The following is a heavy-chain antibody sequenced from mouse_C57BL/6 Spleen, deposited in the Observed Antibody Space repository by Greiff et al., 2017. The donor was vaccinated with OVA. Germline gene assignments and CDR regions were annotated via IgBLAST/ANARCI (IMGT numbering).Heavy chain of an antibody. CDR1: GYTFTSYW. Sequence: QVHVKQSGAELVKPGASVKMSCKASGYTFTSYWITWVKQRPGQGLEWIGDIYPGSGSTNYNEKFKSKATLTVDTSSSTAYMQLSSLTSEDSAVYYCAREGSTYAMDYWGQGTSVTVSS. CDR3: AREGSTYAMDY. CDR2: IYPGSGST. V-gene: IGHV1-55*01. J-gene: IGHJ4*01. D-gene: IGHD5-1*01.